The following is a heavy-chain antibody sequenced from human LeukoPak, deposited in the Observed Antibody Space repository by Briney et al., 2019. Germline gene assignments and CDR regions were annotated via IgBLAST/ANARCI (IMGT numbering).Heavy chain of an antibody. CDR3: ARDLRVATIDY. D-gene: IGHD5-12*01. V-gene: IGHV1-18*01. CDR1: GGTFSSYA. J-gene: IGHJ4*02. CDR2: ISAYNGNT. Sequence: ASVKVSCKASGGTFSSYAISWVRQAPGQGLEWMGWISAYNGNTNYAQKLQGRVTMTTDTSTSTAYMELRSLRSDDTAVYYCARDLRVATIDYWGQGTLVTVSS.